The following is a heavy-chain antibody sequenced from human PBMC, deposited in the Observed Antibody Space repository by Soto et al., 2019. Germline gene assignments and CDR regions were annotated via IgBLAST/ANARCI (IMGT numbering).Heavy chain of an antibody. CDR1: GDSVSSNSAA. J-gene: IGHJ6*02. Sequence: SQTLSLTCAISGDSVSSNSAAWNWIRQSPSRGLEWLGRTYYRSKWYNDYAVSVKSRITINPDTSKNQFSLQLNSVTPEDTAVYYCAREDSSNPPYYYYYGMDVWGQGTTVTVSS. CDR2: TYYRSKWYN. CDR3: AREDSSNPPYYYYYGMDV. V-gene: IGHV6-1*01. D-gene: IGHD6-13*01.